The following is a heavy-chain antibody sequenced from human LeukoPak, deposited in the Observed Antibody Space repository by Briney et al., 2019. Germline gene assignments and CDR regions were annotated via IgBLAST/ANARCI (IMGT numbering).Heavy chain of an antibody. Sequence: ASVKVSCKASGYTFTGYYMHWVRQAPGQGLEWMGWINPNSGGTNYAQKFQGWVTMTRDTSISTAYMELSRLRSDDTAVYYCARARLGYCSSTSCYAEVGFDYWGQGTLVTVSS. CDR1: GYTFTGYY. J-gene: IGHJ4*02. D-gene: IGHD2-2*01. CDR3: ARARLGYCSSTSCYAEVGFDY. V-gene: IGHV1-2*04. CDR2: INPNSGGT.